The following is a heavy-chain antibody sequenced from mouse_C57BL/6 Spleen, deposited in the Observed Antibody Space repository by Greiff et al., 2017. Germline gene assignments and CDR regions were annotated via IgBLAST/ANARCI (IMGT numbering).Heavy chain of an antibody. CDR3: ARGGDDYPFAY. Sequence: EVQRVESGGGLVKPGGSLKLSCAASGFTFSDYGMHWVRQAPEKGLEWVAYISSGSSTIYYADTVKGRVTISRDKAKNTLFLQMTRLRSEDTAMYYCARGGDDYPFAYWGQGTLGTVSA. J-gene: IGHJ3*01. CDR2: ISSGSSTI. CDR1: GFTFSDYG. D-gene: IGHD2-4*01. V-gene: IGHV5-17*01.